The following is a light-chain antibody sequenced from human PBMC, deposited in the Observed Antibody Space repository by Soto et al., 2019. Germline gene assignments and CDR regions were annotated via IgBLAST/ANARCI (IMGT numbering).Light chain of an antibody. CDR3: AAWDDSLNGWV. Sequence: QSVLTQPPSASGTPGQRVTISCSGSSSNIGSNTVNWYQQLPGTAPKILIYSNNQRPSGVPDRFSCSKSGTSASLGIRGLQSEDEADYYCAAWDDSLNGWVFGGGTKLTGL. CDR1: SSNIGSNT. CDR2: SNN. V-gene: IGLV1-44*01. J-gene: IGLJ3*02.